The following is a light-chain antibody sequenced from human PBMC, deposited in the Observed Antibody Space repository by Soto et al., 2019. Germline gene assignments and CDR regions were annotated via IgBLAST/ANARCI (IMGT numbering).Light chain of an antibody. J-gene: IGKJ1*01. V-gene: IGKV3-20*01. CDR2: GAS. Sequence: EIVLTQSPGTLSLSPGERATLSCRASQSVSSSYLAWYQQKPGQAPRLLIYGASSRATGIPDRFSGSGSGTDFTLTISRLEPEDVAVDYCQQYGSSPQWTFGQGTKVEIK. CDR1: QSVSSSY. CDR3: QQYGSSPQWT.